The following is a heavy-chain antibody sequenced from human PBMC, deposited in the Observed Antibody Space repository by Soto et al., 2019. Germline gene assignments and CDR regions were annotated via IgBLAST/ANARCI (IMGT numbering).Heavy chain of an antibody. V-gene: IGHV4-39*01. CDR1: GGSISSSGYY. Sequence: SETLSLTCTVSGGSISSSGYYWGWIRQPPGKGLEWIGSMSYSGSTYYNPSLKGRVTISADTSKNQFSLKLSSVTAADTAVYYCARLQYVAVALHWGQGTLVTVSS. J-gene: IGHJ4*02. D-gene: IGHD6-19*01. CDR2: MSYSGST. CDR3: ARLQYVAVALH.